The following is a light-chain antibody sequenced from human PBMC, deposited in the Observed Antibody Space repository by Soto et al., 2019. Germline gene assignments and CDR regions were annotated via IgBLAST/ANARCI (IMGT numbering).Light chain of an antibody. Sequence: DIQMTQSPSTLSASVGDRVTITCRASQSIDRWMAWYQQKPGKAPKVLIWDATTLHRGVPSRFSGSRSGTEFTLTISSLQPDDFATYYCQQYKHWPSITFGQGTRLEIK. CDR3: QQYKHWPSIT. CDR2: DAT. V-gene: IGKV1-5*01. J-gene: IGKJ5*01. CDR1: QSIDRW.